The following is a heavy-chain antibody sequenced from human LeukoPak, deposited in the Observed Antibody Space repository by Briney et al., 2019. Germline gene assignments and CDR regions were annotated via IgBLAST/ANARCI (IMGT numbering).Heavy chain of an antibody. J-gene: IGHJ6*02. V-gene: IGHV3-30*03. Sequence: GGSLRLSCAASGFTFSSYGMHWVRQAPGKGLEWVAVISYDGSNKYYADSVKGRFTISRDNSKNTLYLQMNSLRAEDTAVYYCARAAIVGAAGCYYGMDVWGQGTTVTVSS. D-gene: IGHD1-26*01. CDR1: GFTFSSYG. CDR2: ISYDGSNK. CDR3: ARAAIVGAAGCYYGMDV.